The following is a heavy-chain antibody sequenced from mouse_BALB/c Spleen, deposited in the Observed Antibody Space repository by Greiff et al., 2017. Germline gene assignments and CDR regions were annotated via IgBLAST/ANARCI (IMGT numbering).Heavy chain of an antibody. CDR3: ATVYSPAWFAY. D-gene: IGHD2-1*01. J-gene: IGHJ3*01. CDR1: GYTFTSYW. V-gene: IGHV1-7*01. Sequence: QVQLQQSGAELAKPGASVKMSCKASGYTFTSYWMHWVKQRPGQGLEWIGYINPSTGYTEYNQKFKDKATLTADKSSSTAYMQLSSLTSEDSAVYYCATVYSPAWFAYWGQGTLVTVSA. CDR2: INPSTGYT.